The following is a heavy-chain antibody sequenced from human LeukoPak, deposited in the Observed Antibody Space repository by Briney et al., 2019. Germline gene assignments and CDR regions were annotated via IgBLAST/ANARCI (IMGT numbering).Heavy chain of an antibody. V-gene: IGHV1-24*01. CDR2: FDPEDGET. J-gene: IGHJ4*02. D-gene: IGHD3-22*01. Sequence: ASVKVSCKVSGYTLTELSMHWVRQAPGKGLEWMGGFDPEDGETIYAQKFQGRVTMTEDTSTDTAYMELSSLRSDDTAVYYCARPAYYYDSSGYYSFDYWGQGTLVTVSS. CDR1: GYTLTELS. CDR3: ARPAYYYDSSGYYSFDY.